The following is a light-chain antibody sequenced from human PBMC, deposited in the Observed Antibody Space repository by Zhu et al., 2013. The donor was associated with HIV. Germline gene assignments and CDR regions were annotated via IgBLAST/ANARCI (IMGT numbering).Light chain of an antibody. V-gene: IGKV3-11*01. J-gene: IGKJ2*01. CDR3: QLRSDWPPFT. CDR2: NAS. Sequence: EIVLTQSPATLSLSPGERATLSCGASQSVSSYLAWYQQKPGQAPRLLIYNASNRATGIPARFSGSGSGTDFTLTISSLEPEDLQLYCQLRSDWPPFTFGQGTKLEIK. CDR1: QSVSSY.